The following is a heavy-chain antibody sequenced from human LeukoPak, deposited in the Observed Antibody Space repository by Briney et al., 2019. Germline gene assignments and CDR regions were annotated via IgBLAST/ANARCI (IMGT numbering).Heavy chain of an antibody. Sequence: SESLSLTCAVSGYSIRRTYSLGWIRQTPGRGLEWIGSLHHSGSTSYSPSLKIRVTLSFDTSKNQFSLRLSSVTASDTAVYYFGRVGGDDIIGHYPVEYWGQRPLVSVPS. CDR1: GYSIRRTYS. CDR3: GRVGGDDIIGHYPVEY. D-gene: IGHD3-22*01. V-gene: IGHV4-38-2*01. CDR2: LHHSGST. J-gene: IGHJ4*02.